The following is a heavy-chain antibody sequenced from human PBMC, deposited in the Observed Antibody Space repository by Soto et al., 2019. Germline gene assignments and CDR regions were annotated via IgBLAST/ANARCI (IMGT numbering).Heavy chain of an antibody. CDR1: GFTFSSYW. J-gene: IGHJ4*02. V-gene: IGHV3-74*01. Sequence: WGSLRLSCAASGFTFSSYWMHWVRQAPGKGLVWVSRINSDGSSTSYADSVKGRFTISRDNAKNTLYLQMNSLRAEDTAVYYCARPHYSGSFAYWGQGTLVTVSS. D-gene: IGHD1-26*01. CDR2: INSDGSST. CDR3: ARPHYSGSFAY.